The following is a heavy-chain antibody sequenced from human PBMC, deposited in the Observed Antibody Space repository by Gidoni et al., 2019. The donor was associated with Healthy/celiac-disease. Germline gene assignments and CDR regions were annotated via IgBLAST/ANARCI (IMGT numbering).Heavy chain of an antibody. CDR1: GFTLDAYA. CDR3: AKDNYGDYVGPFDY. J-gene: IGHJ4*02. V-gene: IGHV3-9*01. Sequence: VQLVESGGGLVQPGRSLRLSCEASGFTLDAYAMHWVRQDPGKGLEWGAGISWNSGSIGYSDSVKGRFTISRDNAKNSLYLQMNSLRAEDTALYYCAKDNYGDYVGPFDYWGQGTLVTVSS. D-gene: IGHD4-17*01. CDR2: ISWNSGSI.